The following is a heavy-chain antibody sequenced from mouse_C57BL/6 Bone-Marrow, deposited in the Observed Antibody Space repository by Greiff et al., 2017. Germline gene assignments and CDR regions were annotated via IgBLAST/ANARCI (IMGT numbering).Heavy chain of an antibody. CDR1: GFNIKDDY. CDR2: IDPENGAT. D-gene: IGHD1-1*01. Sequence: VQLQQSGAELVRPGASVKLSCTASGFNIKDDYMHWVKQRPEQGLEWIGWIDPENGATEYASKFQGKATITADTSSNTAYLQLSSLTSEDTAVYYCTTNYGSSYGYWGQGTTLTVSS. CDR3: TTNYGSSYGY. J-gene: IGHJ2*01. V-gene: IGHV14-4*01.